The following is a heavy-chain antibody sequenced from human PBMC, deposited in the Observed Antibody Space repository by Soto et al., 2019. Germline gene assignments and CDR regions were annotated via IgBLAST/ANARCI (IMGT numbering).Heavy chain of an antibody. V-gene: IGHV1-69*12. D-gene: IGHD3-16*01. CDR2: IIPICATA. CDR1: GATFSSYA. CDR3: AQCLLGVNYYYGMDV. J-gene: IGHJ6*04. Sequence: QAQLVQSGAEVKKPGSSVKVSCKASGATFSSYAINWVRQAPGQGLEWMGGIIPICATADYAQKFQGRVTITADESTSTGYMELSSLRSEDTAVYYCAQCLLGVNYYYGMDVWGEGTTGTVSS.